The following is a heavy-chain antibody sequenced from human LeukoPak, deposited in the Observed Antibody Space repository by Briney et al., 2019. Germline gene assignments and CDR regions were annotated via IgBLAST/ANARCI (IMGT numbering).Heavy chain of an antibody. Sequence: GGSLRLSCAASGFTFNIYGMHWVRQVRGMGLEGVAFIRYDGGNKYYTDSVKGRSTISRDNSKNTLYLQMDSLRAEDTAVYYCAKDQGGAGTNSDYRGQGTLVTVSS. J-gene: IGHJ4*02. CDR1: GFTFNIYG. D-gene: IGHD1-26*01. V-gene: IGHV3-30*02. CDR2: IRYDGGNK. CDR3: AKDQGGAGTNSDY.